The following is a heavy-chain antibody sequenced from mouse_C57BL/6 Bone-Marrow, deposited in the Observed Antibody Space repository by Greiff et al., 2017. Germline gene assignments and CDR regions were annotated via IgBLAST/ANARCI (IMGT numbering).Heavy chain of an antibody. D-gene: IGHD1-1*01. CDR2: ISNGGGST. V-gene: IGHV5-12*01. CDR3: ARAGANYYGSDAMDY. CDR1: GFTFSDYY. J-gene: IGHJ4*01. Sequence: VQRVESGGGLVQPGGSLKLSCAASGFTFSDYYMYWVRQTPEKRLEWVAYISNGGGSTYYPDTVKGRFTISRDNAKNTLYLQMSRLKSEDTAMYYCARAGANYYGSDAMDYWGQGTSVTVSS.